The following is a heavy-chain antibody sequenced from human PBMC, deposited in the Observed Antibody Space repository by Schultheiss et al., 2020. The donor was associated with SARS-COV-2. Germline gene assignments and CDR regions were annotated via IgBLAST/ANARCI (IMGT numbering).Heavy chain of an antibody. J-gene: IGHJ4*02. CDR2: INHSGST. V-gene: IGHV4-34*01. Sequence: SQTLSFTCAVYGGSFSGYYWSWIRQPPGKGLEWIGEINHSGSTNYNPSLKSRVTISVDTSKNQFSLKLSSVTAADTAVYYCASSMRRGYWGQGTLVTVSS. D-gene: IGHD2/OR15-2a*01. CDR1: GGSFSGYY. CDR3: ASSMRRGY.